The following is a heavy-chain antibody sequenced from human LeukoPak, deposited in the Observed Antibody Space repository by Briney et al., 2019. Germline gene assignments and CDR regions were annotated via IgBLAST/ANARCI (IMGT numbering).Heavy chain of an antibody. J-gene: IGHJ4*02. CDR3: ARGGTYGSFDY. CDR2: VNSDGITT. V-gene: IGHV3-74*01. CDR1: GFXLSSYW. Sequence: PGGSLRLSCAASGFXLSSYWMHWVRQAPGKGLVWVSHVNSDGITTSYADSVKGRFTISRDNANNTVYLQMNSLKVEDTAVYYCARGGTYGSFDYWGQGTLVTVSS. D-gene: IGHD4-17*01.